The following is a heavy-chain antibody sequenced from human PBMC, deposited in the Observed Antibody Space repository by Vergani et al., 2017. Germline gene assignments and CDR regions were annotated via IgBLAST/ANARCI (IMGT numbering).Heavy chain of an antibody. Sequence: QVQLQESGPGLVKPSETLSLTCTVSGGSISSYYWSWIRQPPGKGLERIGYIYYSGSTNYNPSLKSRVTISVDTSKNQFSLKLSSVTAADTAVYYCARQADYYDSSGYYYYYYYMDVWGKGTTVTVSS. J-gene: IGHJ6*03. CDR1: GGSISSYY. D-gene: IGHD3-22*01. CDR2: IYYSGST. V-gene: IGHV4-59*01. CDR3: ARQADYYDSSGYYYYYYYMDV.